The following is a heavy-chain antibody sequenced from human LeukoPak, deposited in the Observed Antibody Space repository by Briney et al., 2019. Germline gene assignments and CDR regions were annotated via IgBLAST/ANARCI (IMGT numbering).Heavy chain of an antibody. V-gene: IGHV4-59*08. Sequence: SETLSLTCIVSGGSISSYYWSWIRQPPGKGLEWIGYIYYSGSTNYNPSLKSRVTISVDTPKNQFSLKLSSVTAADTAVYYCARSWGKYSPTFDYWGQGTLVTVSS. CDR2: IYYSGST. CDR1: GGSISSYY. D-gene: IGHD5-18*01. J-gene: IGHJ4*02. CDR3: ARSWGKYSPTFDY.